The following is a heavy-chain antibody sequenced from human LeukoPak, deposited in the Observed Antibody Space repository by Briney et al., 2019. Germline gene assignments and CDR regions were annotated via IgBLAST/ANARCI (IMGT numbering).Heavy chain of an antibody. CDR3: AHDRAGIGFDP. D-gene: IGHD3-22*01. CDR1: GFSLSTPGAG. J-gene: IGHJ5*02. CDR2: IYWNDEK. V-gene: IGHV2-5*01. Sequence: SGPTLVKPTQTPTLTCTFSGFSLSTPGAGVTWVRQPPVKALEWLALIYWNDEKYYSPSLKTRLTITKDPSKRQVVLTMTNMDTVDTATYYCAHDRAGIGFDPWGQGTLVTVSS.